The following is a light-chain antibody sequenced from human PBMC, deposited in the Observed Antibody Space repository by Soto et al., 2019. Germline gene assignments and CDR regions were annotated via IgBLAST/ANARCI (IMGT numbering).Light chain of an antibody. CDR2: GAS. CDR1: QSVSSSY. V-gene: IGKV3D-20*02. Sequence: MVLAESPGTVSLSRGEIATLSCGASQSVSSSYLAWYQQKPGQAPRLLIYGASTRATGIPARFSGGGSGTDSTLTISSLEPEDFAVYYWQQRSDWPWKCGQGNKGAIK. CDR3: QQRSDWPWK. J-gene: IGKJ1*01.